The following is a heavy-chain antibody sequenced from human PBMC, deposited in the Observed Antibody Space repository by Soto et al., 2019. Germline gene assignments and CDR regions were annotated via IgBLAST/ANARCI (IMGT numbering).Heavy chain of an antibody. J-gene: IGHJ4*02. CDR3: AKERGRVVVAAPLDY. Sequence: QVQLVESGGGVVQPGRSLRLSCAASGFTFSSYGMHWVRQAPGKGLEWVAVISYDGSNKYYADSVKGRFTISRDNSKNPLYLQMNGLRAEDTAVYYCAKERGRVVVAAPLDYWGQGTLVTVSS. CDR1: GFTFSSYG. CDR2: ISYDGSNK. D-gene: IGHD2-15*01. V-gene: IGHV3-30*18.